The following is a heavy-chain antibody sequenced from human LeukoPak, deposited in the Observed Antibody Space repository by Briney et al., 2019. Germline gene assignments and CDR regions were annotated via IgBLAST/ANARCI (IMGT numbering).Heavy chain of an antibody. V-gene: IGHV4-39*07. Sequence: SETLSLTCTVSGGSIGSRTYYWGWIRQPPGKGLEWIGSIYYSGSTYYNPSLKSRVTIAIDTSTNQLSLKLSSVTAADRAMYYCARGARRVDTTMVDYYYYYYMDVWDAGTTVTVSS. J-gene: IGHJ6*03. CDR1: GGSIGSRTYY. CDR2: IYYSGST. D-gene: IGHD5-18*01. CDR3: ARGARRVDTTMVDYYYYYYMDV.